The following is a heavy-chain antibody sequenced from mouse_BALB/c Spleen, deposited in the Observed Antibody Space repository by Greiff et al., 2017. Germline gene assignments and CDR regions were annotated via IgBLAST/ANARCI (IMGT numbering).Heavy chain of an antibody. Sequence: QVQLKESGAELARPGASVKLSCKASGYTFTSYWMQWVKQRPGQGLEWIGAIYPGDGDTRYTQKFKGKATLTADKSSSTAYMQLSSLASEDSAVYYCARGGLLGPMDYWGQGTSVTVSS. D-gene: IGHD1-1*01. CDR3: ARGGLLGPMDY. V-gene: IGHV1-87*01. J-gene: IGHJ4*01. CDR2: IYPGDGDT. CDR1: GYTFTSYW.